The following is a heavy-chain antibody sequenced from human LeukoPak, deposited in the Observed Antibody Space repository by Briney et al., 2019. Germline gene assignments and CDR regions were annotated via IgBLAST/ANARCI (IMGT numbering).Heavy chain of an antibody. CDR2: IYYSGST. V-gene: IGHV4-59*12. J-gene: IGHJ4*02. CDR1: GGSISSYY. Sequence: SETLSLTCTVSGGSISSYYWSWIRQPPGKGLEWIGYIYYSGSTNYNPSLKSRVTMSVDTSKNQFSLKLSSVTAADTAVYYCARSDGYKIFDYWGQGTLVTVSS. D-gene: IGHD5-24*01. CDR3: ARSDGYKIFDY.